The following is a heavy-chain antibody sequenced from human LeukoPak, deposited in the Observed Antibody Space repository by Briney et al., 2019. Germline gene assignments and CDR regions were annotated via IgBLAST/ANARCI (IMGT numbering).Heavy chain of an antibody. J-gene: IGHJ3*01. CDR2: VNWNSAYI. CDR1: GFSFGDYA. Sequence: GRSLRLSCAASGFSFGDYAMHWVRQAPGKGLEWVAGVNWNSAYIGYGDSMKGRVTIYRDNAKKSLYLQMNGLRVEDMALYYCAKDRAELAASRNYAFDVWGQGTMVTVSS. CDR3: AKDRAELAASRNYAFDV. V-gene: IGHV3-9*03. D-gene: IGHD3-10*01.